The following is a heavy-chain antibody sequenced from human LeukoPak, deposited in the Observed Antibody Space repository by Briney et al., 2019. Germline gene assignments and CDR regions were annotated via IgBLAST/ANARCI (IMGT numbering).Heavy chain of an antibody. D-gene: IGHD6-19*01. CDR2: SSSSSSYI. Sequence: GGSLRLSCAASGFTFSSYSMNWVRQAPGKGLEWISSSSSSSSYIYYADSVKGRFTISRDNAKNSLYLQMNSLRAEDTAVYYCARLERSSGWYGGYFDYWGQGTLVTVSS. V-gene: IGHV3-21*01. J-gene: IGHJ4*02. CDR3: ARLERSSGWYGGYFDY. CDR1: GFTFSSYS.